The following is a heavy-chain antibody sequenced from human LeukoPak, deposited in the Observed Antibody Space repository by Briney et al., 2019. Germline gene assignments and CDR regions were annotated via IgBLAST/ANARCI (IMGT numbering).Heavy chain of an antibody. J-gene: IGHJ5*02. V-gene: IGHV4-4*07. D-gene: IGHD3-3*01. CDR3: ASEGFWSGYSNWFDP. CDR1: GGSISSYY. Sequence: SETLSLTCTVSGGSISSYYWSWIRQPAGKGLEWLGRIYTSGSTNYNPSLKSRVTMSVDTSKNQFSLKLSSVTAADTAVYYCASEGFWSGYSNWFDPWGQGTLVTVSS. CDR2: IYTSGST.